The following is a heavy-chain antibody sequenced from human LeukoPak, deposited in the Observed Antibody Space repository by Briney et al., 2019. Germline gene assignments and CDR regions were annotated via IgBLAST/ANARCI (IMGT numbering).Heavy chain of an antibody. D-gene: IGHD4-23*01. J-gene: IGHJ5*02. CDR2: IYWNDDK. Sequence: SGPTLVNPTQTLTLTCTFSGFSLSTSGVGVGWIRQPPGKALEWLALIYWNDDKRYSPSLKSRLTITKDTSKNQVVLTMTNMDPVDTATYYCAHRRGYGVNSGYWFDPWGQGTLVTVSS. CDR1: GFSLSTSGVG. V-gene: IGHV2-5*01. CDR3: AHRRGYGVNSGYWFDP.